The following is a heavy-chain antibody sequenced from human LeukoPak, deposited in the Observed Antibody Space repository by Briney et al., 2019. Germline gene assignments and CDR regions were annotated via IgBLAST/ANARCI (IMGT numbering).Heavy chain of an antibody. CDR3: AKAAHMTTVTRHYFDY. Sequence: GGSLRLSCAASGFTFSSYAMTWVRQAPGKGLQWVSAVSGSGAHTYYADSVKGRFTISRDNSRDTLYLQMNSLRAEDTAIYICAKAAHMTTVTRHYFDYWGLGTLVTVSS. J-gene: IGHJ4*02. CDR2: VSGSGAHT. V-gene: IGHV3-23*01. CDR1: GFTFSSYA. D-gene: IGHD4-17*01.